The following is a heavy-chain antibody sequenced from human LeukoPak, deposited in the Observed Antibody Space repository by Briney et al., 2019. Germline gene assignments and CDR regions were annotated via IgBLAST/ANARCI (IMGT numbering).Heavy chain of an antibody. Sequence: PSETLSLTCIVSGGSISSSDYYWGWIRQPPGKGLEWIGRISYSGTTYYNPSLKRRVTIFVDTSNNQFSLKLISVTAADTAVYYCARLTHSYYYDTRGYYSYYYMDVWGKGTTVTVSS. CDR3: ARLTHSYYYDTRGYYSYYYMDV. CDR1: GGSISSSDYY. CDR2: ISYSGTT. J-gene: IGHJ6*03. D-gene: IGHD3-22*01. V-gene: IGHV4-39*01.